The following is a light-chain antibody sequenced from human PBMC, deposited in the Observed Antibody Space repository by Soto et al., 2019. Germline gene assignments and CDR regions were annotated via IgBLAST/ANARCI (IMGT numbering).Light chain of an antibody. CDR3: QHYNRNSQT. J-gene: IGKJ1*01. CDR1: QSVSSN. CDR2: LAS. Sequence: EIVMTQSPATLSVSPGERATLSCRASQSVSSNLAWYQQKAGQAPRLLIYLASTRATGIPARFSGSGSGTEFTLTIGSLQSEDFATYYCQHYNRNSQTFGQGTKVDIK. V-gene: IGKV3-15*01.